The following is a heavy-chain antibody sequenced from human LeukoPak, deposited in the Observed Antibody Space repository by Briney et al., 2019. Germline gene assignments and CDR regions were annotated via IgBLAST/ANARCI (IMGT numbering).Heavy chain of an antibody. V-gene: IGHV4-39*01. D-gene: IGHD4-23*01. CDR3: ARLDGRWYLFPDY. CDR2: ISYSGNT. Sequence: SETLSLTCTVSGGPISSNSYYWGWIRQPPGKGLEWIGSISYSGNTYYNPSLKSRVTISLDTSKNQFSLKLTSVTAADTAVYYCARLDGRWYLFPDYWGQGTLVTVSS. J-gene: IGHJ4*02. CDR1: GGPISSNSYY.